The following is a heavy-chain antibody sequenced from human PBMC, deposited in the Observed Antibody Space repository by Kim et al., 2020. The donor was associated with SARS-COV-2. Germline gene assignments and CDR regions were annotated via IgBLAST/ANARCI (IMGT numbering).Heavy chain of an antibody. CDR1: GYTFTSYD. Sequence: ALVKVSCKASGYTFTSYDINWVRQASGQGPEWMGWMNPNSGNTGYAQKFQGRVTMTRDTSISTAYMELNSLRSEDRAVYYCARGDRYCSSSSCYNYWGQGTLVTVSS. D-gene: IGHD2-2*02. V-gene: IGHV1-8*01. CDR2: MNPNSGNT. J-gene: IGHJ4*02. CDR3: ARGDRYCSSSSCYNY.